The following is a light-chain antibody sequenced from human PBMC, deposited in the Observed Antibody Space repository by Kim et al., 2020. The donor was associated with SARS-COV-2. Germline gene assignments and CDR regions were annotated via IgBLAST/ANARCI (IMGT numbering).Light chain of an antibody. J-gene: IGLJ2*01. V-gene: IGLV3-19*01. CDR3: NSRDSNDNVV. Sequence: SSELPQDPAVSVALGQTDRITCQGDSLRSYYATWYQQKPGQAPILVIYGKNNRPSGIPDRFSGSSSGNTASLTITGTQAGDEADYYCNSRDSNDNVVFGG. CDR2: GKN. CDR1: SLRSYY.